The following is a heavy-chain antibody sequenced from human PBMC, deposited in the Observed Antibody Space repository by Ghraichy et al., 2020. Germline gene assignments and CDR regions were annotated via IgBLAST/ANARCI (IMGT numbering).Heavy chain of an antibody. CDR3: ARALAYGDYVYYGMDV. D-gene: IGHD4-17*01. CDR1: GGSISSYY. J-gene: IGHJ6*02. CDR2: IYYSGST. V-gene: IGHV4-59*01. Sequence: ESLNISCTVSGGSISSYYWSWIRQPPGKGLEWIGYIYYSGSTNYNPSLKSRVTISVDTSKNQFSLKLSSVTAADTAVYYCARALAYGDYVYYGMDVWGQGTTVTVSS.